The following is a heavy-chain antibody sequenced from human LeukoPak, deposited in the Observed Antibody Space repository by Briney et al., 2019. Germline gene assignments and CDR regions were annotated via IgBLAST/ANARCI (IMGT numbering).Heavy chain of an antibody. CDR1: GNYW. V-gene: IGHV3-74*01. CDR2: INSDGSWT. Sequence: GGSLRLSCAASGNYWMHWVRQAPGKGLVWVSHINSDGSWTTYADSVKGQFTISKDNAKNTVYLQMNNLRAEDTAVYYCVSFYETYWGRGTLVTVSS. CDR3: VSFYETY. D-gene: IGHD2-2*01. J-gene: IGHJ4*02.